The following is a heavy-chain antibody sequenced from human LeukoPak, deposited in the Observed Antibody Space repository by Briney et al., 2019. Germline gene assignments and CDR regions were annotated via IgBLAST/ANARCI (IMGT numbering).Heavy chain of an antibody. CDR2: IYYSGST. J-gene: IGHJ4*02. CDR3: ARDQNNYFGSGSYPYYFDY. CDR1: GGSISSGDYY. D-gene: IGHD3-10*01. V-gene: IGHV4-30-4*01. Sequence: SQTLSLTCTVSGGSISSGDYYWSWIRQPPGKGLEWIGYIYYSGSTYYNPSLKSRLSISIDTSKSQFSLKLSSVTAADTAVYFCARDQNNYFGSGSYPYYFDYWGQGTLVTVSS.